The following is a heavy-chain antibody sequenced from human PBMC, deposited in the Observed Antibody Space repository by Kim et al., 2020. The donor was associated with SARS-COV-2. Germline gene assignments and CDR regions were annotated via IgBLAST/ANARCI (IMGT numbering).Heavy chain of an antibody. V-gene: IGHV3-53*01. D-gene: IGHD2-15*01. CDR3: ARYVDCLVGSCSSDDAFD. CDR2: IYGDGRT. J-gene: IGHJ3*02. Sequence: GGSLRLSCAASGFTVSSNFMSWIRQAPGKGLECISIIYGDGRTYYADSVKGRFTISRDNSQNTLHLQMNSLRADDTAVYYCARYVDCLVGSCSSDDAFD. CDR1: GFTVSSNF.